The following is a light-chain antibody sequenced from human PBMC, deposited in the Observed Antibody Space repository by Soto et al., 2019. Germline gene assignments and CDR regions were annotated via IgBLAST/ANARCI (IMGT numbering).Light chain of an antibody. CDR2: GAS. CDR1: QSVSSSY. V-gene: IGKV3-20*01. CDR3: QQTYSLPPDIT. Sequence: IVLTQSPGTLSLSPGERATLSCRASQSVSSSYLAWYQQKPGQAPRLLIYGASSRATGIPDRFSGSGSGTDFTLTISRLQPDDFATYYCQQTYSLPPDITFGQGTRLEI. J-gene: IGKJ5*01.